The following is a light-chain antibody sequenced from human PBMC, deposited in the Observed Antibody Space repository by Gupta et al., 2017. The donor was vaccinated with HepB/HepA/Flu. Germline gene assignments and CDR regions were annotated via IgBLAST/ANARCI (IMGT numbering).Light chain of an antibody. CDR3: DAWDATLSAYV. Sequence: QSVLTQPPSSSGTPGQRITISCSGSSSNIGTKPVNWYQQVHATETNSLIVSNYQRPSGVNDRCLCYKAGNYASPETSGLQSEEEADDYWDAWDATLSAYVFGGGTKMTVL. CDR1: SSNIGTKP. J-gene: IGLJ3*02. V-gene: IGLV1-44*01. CDR2: SNY.